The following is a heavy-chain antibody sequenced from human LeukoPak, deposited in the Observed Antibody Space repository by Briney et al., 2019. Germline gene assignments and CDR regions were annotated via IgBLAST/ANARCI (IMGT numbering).Heavy chain of an antibody. V-gene: IGHV3-30*18. CDR1: GFTFSIYG. Sequence: GGSLRLSCAASGFTFSIYGIHWVRQAPGQGLEWVAVISYDGSDKYYADSVKGRFTISRDNSKNTLYLQMNSLRAEDTAVYYCAKGNGEYGGSPIDYYGMDVWGQGTTVTVSS. CDR3: AKGNGEYGGSPIDYYGMDV. D-gene: IGHD1-26*01. CDR2: ISYDGSDK. J-gene: IGHJ6*02.